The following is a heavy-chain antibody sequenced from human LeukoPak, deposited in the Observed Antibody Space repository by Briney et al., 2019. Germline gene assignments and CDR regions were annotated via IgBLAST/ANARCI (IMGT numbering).Heavy chain of an antibody. J-gene: IGHJ5*01. D-gene: IGHD2-21*02. V-gene: IGHV3-21*04. CDR1: GFTFSSYS. CDR2: ITSSNNCR. Sequence: PGGSLRLSCAASGFTFSSYSTSWVRETPGKGLEWVSSITSSNNCRYYGDSVKGRFTISRDDAKNSLFLQMNSLKTSDAAMYYCARLPHCGSDCYPNWFDSWGQGTLVTVSS. CDR3: ARLPHCGSDCYPNWFDS.